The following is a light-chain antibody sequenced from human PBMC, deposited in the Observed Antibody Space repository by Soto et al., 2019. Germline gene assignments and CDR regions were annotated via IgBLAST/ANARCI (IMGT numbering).Light chain of an antibody. CDR3: QQYNGYSGT. Sequence: DIQMTQSPSTLSASVGHRVTITCRASQSISSWLAWYQQKPGKAPKHLIYKASNLETGVPSRFSGSASGTEFTLTISSLQPDDLATYYCQQYNGYSGTFGQGTKLEIK. CDR2: KAS. V-gene: IGKV1-5*03. CDR1: QSISSW. J-gene: IGKJ2*02.